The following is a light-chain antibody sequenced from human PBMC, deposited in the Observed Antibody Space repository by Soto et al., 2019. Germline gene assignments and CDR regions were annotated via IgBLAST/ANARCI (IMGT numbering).Light chain of an antibody. V-gene: IGKV3-15*01. Sequence: EIVMTQSPATLSVSPGERATLSCRASQSVSSNLAWYQQRPGQAPRLLIYRASTRATGTPARFSGSGSGTEFTLTISGLQSEDFAIYYCQQFNNWPTVTFGQGTRLEIK. CDR1: QSVSSN. CDR3: QQFNNWPTVT. CDR2: RAS. J-gene: IGKJ5*01.